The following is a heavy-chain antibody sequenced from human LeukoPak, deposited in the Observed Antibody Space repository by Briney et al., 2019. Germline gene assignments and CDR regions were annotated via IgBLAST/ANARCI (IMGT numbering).Heavy chain of an antibody. V-gene: IGHV5-51*01. CDR1: GYSFTSYW. CDR2: IYPGDSDT. CDR3: ARRYDYCGGDCFSFDY. D-gene: IGHD2-21*02. J-gene: IGHJ4*02. Sequence: GESLKISCKGSGYSFTSYWIGWVRQMPGKGLDRMGIIYPGDSDTRYSPSFQGKVTISADKSIPTASLPCSSLKASDPAMYYCARRYDYCGGDCFSFDYWGQGTLVTVSS.